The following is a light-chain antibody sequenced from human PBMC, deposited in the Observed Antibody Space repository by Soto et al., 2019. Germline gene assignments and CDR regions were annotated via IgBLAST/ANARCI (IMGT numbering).Light chain of an antibody. J-gene: IGKJ5*01. Sequence: ETVLTQSPATLSLSPGERATLSCRASRSVNTYLAWYQQKPGQAPRLLIYDASNRATGIPARFSGSGSATDFTLTISSLEPEDFAVYYCQQRSDWPPFTFGQGTRLEIK. CDR3: QQRSDWPPFT. CDR2: DAS. CDR1: RSVNTY. V-gene: IGKV3-11*01.